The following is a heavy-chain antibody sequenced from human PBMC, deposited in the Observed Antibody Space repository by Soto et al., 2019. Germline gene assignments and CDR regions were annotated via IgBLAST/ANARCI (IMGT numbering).Heavy chain of an antibody. CDR3: ARVRRGPHYYYYYGMDV. D-gene: IGHD4-17*01. V-gene: IGHV3-23*01. Sequence: GPPGGSLRLSCAAPGFTFSSYAMSWVLQAPGKGLDWVSAISVIGCMTYYADSVKGLFTISRDNSKNTLYLQMNSLRAEDTAVYYCARVRRGPHYYYYYGMDVWGQVTTVT. CDR1: GFTFSSYA. J-gene: IGHJ6*02. CDR2: ISVIGCMT.